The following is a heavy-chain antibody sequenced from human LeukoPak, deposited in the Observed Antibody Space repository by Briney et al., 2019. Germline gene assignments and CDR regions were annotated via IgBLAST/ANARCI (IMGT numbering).Heavy chain of an antibody. CDR3: ARHHYSGLYNWFDP. Sequence: GESLKISCKGSGYSFTNYWLAWVRQMPGQGLEWTGITYPGDSDTRYSPSFQGQVTISADKSISTAYLQWSGLKASDTAMYYCARHHYSGLYNWFDPWGQGTLVTVSS. CDR2: TYPGDSDT. V-gene: IGHV5-51*01. J-gene: IGHJ5*02. CDR1: GYSFTNYW. D-gene: IGHD1-26*01.